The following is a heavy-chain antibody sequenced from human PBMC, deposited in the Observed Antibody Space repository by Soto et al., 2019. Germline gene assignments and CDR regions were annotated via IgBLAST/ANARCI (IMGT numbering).Heavy chain of an antibody. V-gene: IGHV2-5*02. CDR3: EHIPNYYQYDWFDP. Sequence: QITLKESGPTLVKPTQTLTLTCTFSGFSLTTRGVGVGWIRQPPGKALECLALIYWDDDKRYSPALQSRLSITKDNSKNQVVLTMTNVDPVDTATYYCEHIPNYYQYDWFDPWGQGTLVSVSS. J-gene: IGHJ5*02. CDR1: GFSLTTRGVG. CDR2: IYWDDDK. D-gene: IGHD3-16*01.